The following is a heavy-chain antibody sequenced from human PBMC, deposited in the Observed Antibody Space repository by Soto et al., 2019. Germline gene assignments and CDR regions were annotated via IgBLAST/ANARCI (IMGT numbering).Heavy chain of an antibody. CDR2: IYYSGST. J-gene: IGHJ3*02. D-gene: IGHD2-15*01. V-gene: IGHV4-59*01. CDR3: ARPLGGRKNDAFDI. Sequence: SETLSLTCTVSSGSMSRYYWSWIRQPPGKGLEWIGYIYYSGSTNYNPSLNSRVTISVDTSRNQFSLKLSSVTAADTAVYYCARPLGGRKNDAFDIWGQGTKVTVSS. CDR1: SGSMSRYY.